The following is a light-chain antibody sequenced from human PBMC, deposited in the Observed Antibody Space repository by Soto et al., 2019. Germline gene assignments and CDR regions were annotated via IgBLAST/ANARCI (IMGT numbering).Light chain of an antibody. CDR1: SSNIGADYA. V-gene: IGLV1-40*01. CDR2: GNS. J-gene: IGLJ1*01. CDR3: QSYDTSLSAYV. Sequence: QSVLTRPPSVSGAPGQRVTISCTGSSSNIGADYAVHWYQQLPGTAPKLLIYGNSNRPSGVPDRFSGSKSGTSASLAITGLQAEDEAEYYCQSYDTSLSAYVFGTGTKVTVL.